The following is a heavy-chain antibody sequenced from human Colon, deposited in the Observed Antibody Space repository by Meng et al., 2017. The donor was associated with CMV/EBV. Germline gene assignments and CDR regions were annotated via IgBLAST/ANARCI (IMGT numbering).Heavy chain of an antibody. CDR2: VHTGGNS. CDR3: ARDLRLTGAFDY. J-gene: IGHJ4*02. CDR1: GFSVSDKY. D-gene: IGHD3-9*01. Sequence: GESLKISCAASGFSVSDKYMSWVRQAPGKGPEWVSVVHTGGNSYYADSVKGRFTISRDTSKNMIYLQMDSLRAEDTAVYYCARDLRLTGAFDYWGQGTLVTVSS. V-gene: IGHV3-53*01.